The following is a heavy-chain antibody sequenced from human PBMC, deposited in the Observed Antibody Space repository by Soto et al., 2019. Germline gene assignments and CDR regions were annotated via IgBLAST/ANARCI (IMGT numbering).Heavy chain of an antibody. CDR1: GGTFSSYA. Sequence: QVQLVQSGAEVKKPGSSVKVSCKASGGTFSSYAISWVRQAPGQGREWMGGIIPIFGTANYAQKFQGRVTITADESTSKAYMELSRLRSEDTAVYYCARANGDKYYYSNYGMHVWGQGTTVTVSS. CDR2: IIPIFGTA. J-gene: IGHJ6*02. V-gene: IGHV1-69*01. D-gene: IGHD4-17*01. CDR3: ARANGDKYYYSNYGMHV.